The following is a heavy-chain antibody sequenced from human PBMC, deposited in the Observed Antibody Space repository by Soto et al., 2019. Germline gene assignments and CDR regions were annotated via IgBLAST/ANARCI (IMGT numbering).Heavy chain of an antibody. D-gene: IGHD2-2*01. CDR2: ISNAGSGNT. CDR3: ARESNHYQDFFQN. Sequence: ASVKVSCKTSGYPFPSFEVHWIRQAPGQRPEWMGGISNAGSGNTKYSQKFQDRLTITGDRRATTVYMALSSLTSEDTATYYCARESNHYQDFFQNWGQGTQVTVSS. CDR1: GYPFPSFE. J-gene: IGHJ4*02. V-gene: IGHV1-3*01.